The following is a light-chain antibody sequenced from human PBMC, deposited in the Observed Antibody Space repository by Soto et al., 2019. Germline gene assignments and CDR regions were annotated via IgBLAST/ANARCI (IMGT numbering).Light chain of an antibody. V-gene: IGLV4-69*01. CDR2: INYDGTH. CDR3: QSLGTGIQV. Sequence: QPVLTQSPSASGSLGASVKLTCNLSSDYTTYAIAWHQQQSEKGPRFLMKINYDGTHSKGDGFFDRFSGSSSGAERHLTISSLQSEDEADYYCQSLGTGIQVFGGGTKLTVL. J-gene: IGLJ3*02. CDR1: SDYTTYA.